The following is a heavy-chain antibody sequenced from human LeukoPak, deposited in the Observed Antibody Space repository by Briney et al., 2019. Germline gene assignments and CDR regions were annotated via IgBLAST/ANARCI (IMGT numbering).Heavy chain of an antibody. Sequence: SETLSLTCTVSGGSISSITYYWGWIRQPPGKGLEWVGHMYYRGNTFYNPSLKSRVTISVDTSKNQFSLKLSSVTAADTAVYYCARASTISNWLDPWGQGTLVTVSS. D-gene: IGHD3-9*01. V-gene: IGHV4-39*07. CDR3: ARASTISNWLDP. CDR2: MYYRGNT. CDR1: GGSISSITYY. J-gene: IGHJ5*02.